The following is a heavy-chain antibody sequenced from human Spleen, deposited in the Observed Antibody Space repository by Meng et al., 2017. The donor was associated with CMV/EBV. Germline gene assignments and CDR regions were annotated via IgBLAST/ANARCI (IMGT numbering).Heavy chain of an antibody. D-gene: IGHD3-3*01. CDR2: IWYDGSNA. V-gene: IGHV3-33*03. CDR1: GFSFGTYG. CDR3: AKERGVYDFWNGNFHGMDA. J-gene: IGHJ6*02. Sequence: GSLRLSCAASGFSFGTYGMHWVRQAPDKGLEWVALIWYDGSNAYYADSVKGRFTISRDNSKNTLFLQMNSLRAEDTAIYYCAKERGVYDFWNGNFHGMDAWGQGTTVTVSS.